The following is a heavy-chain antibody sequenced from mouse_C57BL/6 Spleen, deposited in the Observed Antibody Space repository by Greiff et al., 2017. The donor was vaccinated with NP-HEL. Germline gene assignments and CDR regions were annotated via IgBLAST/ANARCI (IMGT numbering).Heavy chain of an antibody. D-gene: IGHD1-1*01. CDR1: GFSLTSYG. J-gene: IGHJ4*01. CDR3: ARRNYGSSLYAMDY. Sequence: VKLVESGPGLVQPSQSLSITCTVSGFSLTSYGVHWVRQSPGKGLEWLGVIWSGGSTDYNAAFISRLSISKDNSKSQVFFKMNSLQADDTAIYYCARRNYGSSLYAMDYWGQGTSVTVSS. CDR2: IWSGGST. V-gene: IGHV2-2*01.